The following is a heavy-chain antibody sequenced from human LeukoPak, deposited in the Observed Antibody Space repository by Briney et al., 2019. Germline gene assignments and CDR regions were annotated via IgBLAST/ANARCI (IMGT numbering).Heavy chain of an antibody. D-gene: IGHD2-15*01. J-gene: IGHJ5*02. CDR2: ISHNGGG. CDR3: ARKNKYSGDVNYRNWFDP. CDR1: GVSFTGYS. V-gene: IGHV4-34*01. Sequence: PSETLSLTCGVSGVSFTGYSWTWIRQPPGQGLEWIGEISHNGGGNYNASLRSRLTMSLDTPKKEISLTLRSVTAADTAVYFCARKNKYSGDVNYRNWFDPWGQGILVTVSS.